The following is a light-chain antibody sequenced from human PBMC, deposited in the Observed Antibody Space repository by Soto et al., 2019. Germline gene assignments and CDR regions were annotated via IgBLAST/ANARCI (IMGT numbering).Light chain of an antibody. V-gene: IGLV4-60*02. CDR1: SGHSSYI. Sequence: QLVLTQSSSASASLGSSVKLTCTLSSGHSSYIIAWHQQQPGKAPRYLMKLGGSGSFNKGSGVPDRFSGSSSGADRYLTISNLQFEDEADYYCETWESNTRVFGGGTKLTVL. CDR2: LGGSGSF. J-gene: IGLJ3*02. CDR3: ETWESNTRV.